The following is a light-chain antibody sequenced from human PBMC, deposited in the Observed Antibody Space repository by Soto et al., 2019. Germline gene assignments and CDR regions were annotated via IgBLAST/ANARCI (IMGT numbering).Light chain of an antibody. CDR1: SSDVGGYNF. CDR2: EVS. Sequence: QSALTQPASVSGSPGQSITISCTGTSSDVGGYNFVAWYQQHPGKAPKLMIYEVSNRPSGVSNRFSGSKSGNTASLTISGLQAEDEADYYFSSYTSSITVVFGVGTQLTVL. V-gene: IGLV2-14*01. J-gene: IGLJ2*01. CDR3: SSYTSSITVV.